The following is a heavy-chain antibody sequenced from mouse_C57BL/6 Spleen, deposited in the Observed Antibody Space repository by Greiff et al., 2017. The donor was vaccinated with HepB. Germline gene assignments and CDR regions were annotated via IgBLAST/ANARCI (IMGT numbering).Heavy chain of an antibody. CDR3: ARSPLYGNYGRAMDY. J-gene: IGHJ4*01. D-gene: IGHD2-1*01. CDR2: INPNNGGT. Sequence: EVQLQQSGPELVKPGASVKISCKASGYTFTDYYMNWVKQSHGKSLEWIGDINPNNGGTSYNQKFKGKATLTVDKSSSTAYMELRSLTSEDSAVYYCARSPLYGNYGRAMDYWGQGTSVTVSS. V-gene: IGHV1-26*01. CDR1: GYTFTDYY.